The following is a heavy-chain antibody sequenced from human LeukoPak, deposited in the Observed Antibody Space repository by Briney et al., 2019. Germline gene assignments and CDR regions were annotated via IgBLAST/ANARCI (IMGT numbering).Heavy chain of an antibody. D-gene: IGHD3-10*01. V-gene: IGHV3-30*18. CDR2: ISYDESRK. Sequence: PGGSLRLSCIASGFAFRNYGMHWVRQAPGKGLEWVAVISYDESRKYYLDSVKGRFTISRDNSKTTMYLQMNSLRADDTAVYYCAKSYNNPTVAIRVRGVIPYFDSWGQGSLVTVSS. CDR1: GFAFRNYG. CDR3: AKSYNNPTVAIRVRGVIPYFDS. J-gene: IGHJ4*02.